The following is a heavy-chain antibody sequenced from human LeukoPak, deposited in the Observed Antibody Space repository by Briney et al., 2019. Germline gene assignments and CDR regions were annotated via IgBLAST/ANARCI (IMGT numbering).Heavy chain of an antibody. CDR2: INPSGGST. CDR3: ARDHYDSSGYYYWFDY. J-gene: IGHJ4*02. Sequence: ASVKVSCKASGYTFTSYYMHWVRQAPGQGLEWMGIINPSGGSTSYAQKFQGRVTMTRDTSTSTVYMELSSLRSEDTAVYYCARDHYDSSGYYYWFDYWGQGTLVTVSS. V-gene: IGHV1-46*01. D-gene: IGHD3-22*01. CDR1: GYTFTSYY.